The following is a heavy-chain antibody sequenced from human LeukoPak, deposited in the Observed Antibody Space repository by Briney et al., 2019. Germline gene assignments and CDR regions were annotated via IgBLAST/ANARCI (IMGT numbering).Heavy chain of an antibody. CDR3: AKDQCSSTNCYADY. CDR1: GFTFSSYA. V-gene: IGHV3-23*01. Sequence: GGSLRLSYAASGFTFSSYAISWVRQAPGKGLEWVSDISGRGGYTYYADSVKGRFTISRDNSKNTLFLQMISLRAEDTAVYYCAKDQCSSTNCYADYWGQGTLVTVSS. CDR2: ISGRGGYT. J-gene: IGHJ4*02. D-gene: IGHD2-2*01.